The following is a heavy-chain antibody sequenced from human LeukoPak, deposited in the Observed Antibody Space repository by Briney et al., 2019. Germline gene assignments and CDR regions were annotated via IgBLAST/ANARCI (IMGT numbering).Heavy chain of an antibody. D-gene: IGHD2-15*01. V-gene: IGHV4-39*01. CDR2: VLYSGTT. Sequence: SETLSLTCIVSGGSISSDYYWAWIRQPPGKGLEWIGTVLYSGTTYYSPSLQSRLTISVDTSNNQLSLRLSSVTAADTAVYYCARGRGYCSGGSCYTGVFDYWGQGTLVTVSS. CDR3: ARGRGYCSGGSCYTGVFDY. J-gene: IGHJ4*02. CDR1: GGSISSDYY.